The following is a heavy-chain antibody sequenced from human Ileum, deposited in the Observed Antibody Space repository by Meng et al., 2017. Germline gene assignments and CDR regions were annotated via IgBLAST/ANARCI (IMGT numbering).Heavy chain of an antibody. CDR2: IRNKANSYTT. V-gene: IGHV3-72*01. D-gene: IGHD2-15*01. CDR1: GFTFSDHY. CDR3: GSGFCSGGSCYSGDH. Sequence: GESLKISCAVSGFTFSDHYMDWVRQAPGKGLEWVGRIRNKANSYTTEYAASVKGRFTISRDDSKNSLYLQMNSLKTEDTAVYYCGSGFCSGGSCYSGDHWGQGTLVTVSS. J-gene: IGHJ5*02.